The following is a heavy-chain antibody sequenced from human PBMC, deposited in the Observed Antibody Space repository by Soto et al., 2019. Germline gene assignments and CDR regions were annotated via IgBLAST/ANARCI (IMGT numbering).Heavy chain of an antibody. CDR2: ISSSGDAI. Sequence: EVQLVESGGDLVQPGGSLRLSCAASGFIFSDYTMTWVRQAPGRGLEYVSHISSSGDAIFYAESVKGRFTVSRDNAKNSLYLQMNSLRDDDTAVYFCARDPGGSTWFVGVYYFFGMDVWGQGTAVTVSS. D-gene: IGHD6-13*01. V-gene: IGHV3-48*02. CDR1: GFIFSDYT. CDR3: ARDPGGSTWFVGVYYFFGMDV. J-gene: IGHJ6*02.